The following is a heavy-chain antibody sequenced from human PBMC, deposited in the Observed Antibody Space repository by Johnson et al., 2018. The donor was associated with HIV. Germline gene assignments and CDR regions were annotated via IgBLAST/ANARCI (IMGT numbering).Heavy chain of an antibody. CDR2: ISYDGSNK. CDR1: GFTFSSYA. CDR3: ARSYSTSWNASDI. Sequence: QMLLVESGGDLVQPGGSLRLSCAASGFTFSSYAMHWVRQTPGKGLEWVAVISYDGSNKYYADSVKGRFTISRDNSKNTLYLQMNSLRAEDTAVYYCARSYSTSWNASDIWGQGTMVTVSS. J-gene: IGHJ3*02. V-gene: IGHV3-30-3*01. D-gene: IGHD4-11*01.